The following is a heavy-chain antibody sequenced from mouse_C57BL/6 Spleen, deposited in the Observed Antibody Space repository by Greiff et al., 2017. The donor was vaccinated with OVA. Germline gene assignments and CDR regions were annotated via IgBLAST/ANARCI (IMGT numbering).Heavy chain of an antibody. Sequence: EVKLEESEGGLVQPGSSMKLSCTASGFTFSDYYMAWVRQVPEKGLEWVANINYDGSSTYYLDSLKSRFIISGDNAKNILYLQMSSLKSEDTATYYCARDKTGDFDYWGQGTTLTVSS. CDR2: INYDGSST. CDR3: ARDKTGDFDY. J-gene: IGHJ2*01. CDR1: GFTFSDYY. D-gene: IGHD4-1*01. V-gene: IGHV5-16*01.